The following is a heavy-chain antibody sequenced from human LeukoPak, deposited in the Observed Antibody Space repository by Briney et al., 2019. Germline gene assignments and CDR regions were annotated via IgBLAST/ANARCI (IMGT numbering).Heavy chain of an antibody. J-gene: IGHJ6*03. CDR2: ISYDGSNK. CDR3: AKDLRYCSSTSCYPFYYYYMDV. Sequence: PGGSLRLSCAASGFTFSSYGMHWVRQAPGKGLEWVAVISYDGSNKYYADSVKGRFTISRDNSKNTLYPQMNSLRAEDTAVYYCAKDLRYCSSTSCYPFYYYYMDVWGKGTTVTVSS. V-gene: IGHV3-30*18. D-gene: IGHD2-2*01. CDR1: GFTFSSYG.